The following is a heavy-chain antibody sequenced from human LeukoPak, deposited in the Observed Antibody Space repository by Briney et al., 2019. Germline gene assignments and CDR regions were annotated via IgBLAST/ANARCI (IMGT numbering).Heavy chain of an antibody. CDR1: GFTFSSYW. CDR2: IKQDGSEK. J-gene: IGHJ4*02. Sequence: PGGSLRLSCAAPGFTFSSYWMSWVRQAPGKGLEWVANIKQDGSEKYYVDSVKGRFTISRDNAKNSLYLQMNSLRAEDTAVYYCARYFGLALDYWGQGTLVTVSS. V-gene: IGHV3-7*01. CDR3: ARYFGLALDY. D-gene: IGHD3/OR15-3a*01.